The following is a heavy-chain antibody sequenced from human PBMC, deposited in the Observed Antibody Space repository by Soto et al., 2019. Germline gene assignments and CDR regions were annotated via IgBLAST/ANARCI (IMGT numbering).Heavy chain of an antibody. CDR1: GFTVSSNY. CDR2: IYSGVST. CDR3: AREGGSGWSLDAFDI. Sequence: EVQLVESGGGLIQPGGSLRLSCAASGFTVSSNYMSWVRQAPGKGLEWVSVIYSGVSTYYADSVKGRFTISRDNSKNTLYLQMNSLRAEDTAVYYCAREGGSGWSLDAFDIWRQGTMVTVSS. V-gene: IGHV3-53*01. J-gene: IGHJ3*02. D-gene: IGHD6-19*01.